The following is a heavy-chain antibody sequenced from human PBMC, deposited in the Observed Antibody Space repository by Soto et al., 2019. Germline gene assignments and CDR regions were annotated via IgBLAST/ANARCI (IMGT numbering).Heavy chain of an antibody. CDR3: TTQIPRGWYYYYGMDV. J-gene: IGHJ6*02. V-gene: IGHV3-15*07. CDR2: IKSKTDGGTT. CDR1: GFTFSNAW. Sequence: EGSQRLSCTSSGFTFSNAWMNWVRQAPGKGLEWVGRIKSKTDGGTTDYAAPVKGRFTISRDDSKNTLYLQMNSLKTEDTAVYYCTTQIPRGWYYYYGMDVWGQGTTVTVSS. D-gene: IGHD6-19*01.